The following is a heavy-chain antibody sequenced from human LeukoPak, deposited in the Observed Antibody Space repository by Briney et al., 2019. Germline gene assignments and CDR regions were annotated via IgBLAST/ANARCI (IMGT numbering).Heavy chain of an antibody. CDR1: GGSISSYY. Sequence: SETLSVTCTVSGGSISSYYWSWIRQPPPQVLHRIGYIYYSGSTNYNPSLKSRVTISVDTSKNQFSLKLSSVTAADTAVYYCARDMMEMATKTGAFDIWGQGTMVTVSS. V-gene: IGHV4-59*01. J-gene: IGHJ3*02. CDR3: ARDMMEMATKTGAFDI. D-gene: IGHD5-24*01. CDR2: IYYSGST.